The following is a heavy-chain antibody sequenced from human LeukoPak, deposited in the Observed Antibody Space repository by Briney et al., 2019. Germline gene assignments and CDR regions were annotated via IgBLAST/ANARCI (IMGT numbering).Heavy chain of an antibody. J-gene: IGHJ3*01. V-gene: IGHV3-74*01. CDR2: INTDGSST. CDR3: ERVIGWDEPFDL. Sequence: PGGSLRLSCSASGFTLSNYWIHWVRQAPGKGLVWVSRINTDGSSTNYADSVRGRFTVSRDDAKNTLYLQMNSLRVEDTAVYYCERVIGWDEPFDLWGHGTLVTVSS. CDR1: GFTLSNYW. D-gene: IGHD1-26*01.